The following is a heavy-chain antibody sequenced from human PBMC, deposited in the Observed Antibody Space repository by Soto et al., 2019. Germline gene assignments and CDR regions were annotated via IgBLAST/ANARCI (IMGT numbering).Heavy chain of an antibody. Sequence: PSETLSLTCTVSGGSISSGGYYWSWIRQHPGKGLEWIGYIYYSGSTYYNPSLKSRVTISVDTSKNQFSLKLSSVTAADTAVYYCATSFGLTYYFDYWGQGTLVTVSS. CDR1: GGSISSGGYY. CDR3: ATSFGLTYYFDY. V-gene: IGHV4-31*03. D-gene: IGHD3-10*01. J-gene: IGHJ4*02. CDR2: IYYSGST.